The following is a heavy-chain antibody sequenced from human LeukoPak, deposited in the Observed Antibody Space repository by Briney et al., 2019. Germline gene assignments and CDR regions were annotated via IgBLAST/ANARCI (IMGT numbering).Heavy chain of an antibody. V-gene: IGHV1-46*01. CDR2: INPSGGST. CDR3: ARTTVTTEGPVGMDV. Sequence: GASVKVSSKASGYTFTSYYMHWVRQAPGQGLEWMGIINPSGGSTSYAQKFQGRVTMTRDTSTSTVYMELSSLRSEDTAVYYCARTTVTTEGPVGMDVWGQGTTVTVSS. CDR1: GYTFTSYY. J-gene: IGHJ6*02. D-gene: IGHD4-17*01.